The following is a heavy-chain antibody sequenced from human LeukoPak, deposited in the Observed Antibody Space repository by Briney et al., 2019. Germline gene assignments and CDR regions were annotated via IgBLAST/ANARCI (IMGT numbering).Heavy chain of an antibody. V-gene: IGHV1-69*04. Sequence: ASVKVSCKASGGTFSSYAISWVRQAPGQGLEWMGRIIPILGIANYAQKFRGRVTITADKSTSTAYMELSSLRSEDTAVYYCARDHNIAARTDYYYYGMDVWGQGTTVTVSS. CDR2: IIPILGIA. CDR3: ARDHNIAARTDYYYYGMDV. CDR1: GGTFSSYA. J-gene: IGHJ6*02. D-gene: IGHD6-6*01.